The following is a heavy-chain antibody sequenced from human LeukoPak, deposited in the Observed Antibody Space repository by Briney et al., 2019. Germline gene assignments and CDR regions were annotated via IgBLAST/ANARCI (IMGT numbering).Heavy chain of an antibody. V-gene: IGHV4-34*01. CDR3: ARPKGAASSFDY. Sequence: SETLSLTCAVYGGTFSGYYWSWIRQPPGKGLEWIGEINHSGSTNYNPSLKSRVTISVDTSKNQFSLKLSSVTAADTAVYYCARPKGAASSFDYWGQGTLVTVSS. CDR1: GGTFSGYY. D-gene: IGHD6-13*01. CDR2: INHSGST. J-gene: IGHJ4*02.